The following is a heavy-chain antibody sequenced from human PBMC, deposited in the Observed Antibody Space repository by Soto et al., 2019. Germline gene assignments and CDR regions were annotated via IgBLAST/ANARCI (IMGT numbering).Heavy chain of an antibody. CDR1: GFTFSNYS. D-gene: IGHD3-3*01. CDR2: IGSSVGII. V-gene: IGHV3-48*02. CDR3: ARGYYGQLEY. J-gene: IGHJ4*02. Sequence: EVQLVESGGGLVQPGGSLRLSCAASGFTFSNYSMNWVRQAPGKGLEWISYIGSSVGIIYSADSVKGRFTISRDNAKNSLYLQMNSLRDEDTAVYYCARGYYGQLEYWGQGTLVSVSS.